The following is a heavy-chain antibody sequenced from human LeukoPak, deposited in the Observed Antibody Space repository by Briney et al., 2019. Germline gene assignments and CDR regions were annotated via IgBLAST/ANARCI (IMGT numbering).Heavy chain of an antibody. D-gene: IGHD5-18*01. CDR1: GFTFSSYA. J-gene: IGHJ4*02. CDR3: ARGSAMVLRRGRRPYYFDY. CDR2: ISGSGGST. Sequence: GRSLRLSCAASGFTFSSYAMSWVRQAPGKGLEWVSAISGSGGSTYYADSVKGRFTISRDNSKNTLYLQMNSLRAEDTAVYYCARGSAMVLRRGRRPYYFDYWGQGTLVTVSS. V-gene: IGHV3-23*01.